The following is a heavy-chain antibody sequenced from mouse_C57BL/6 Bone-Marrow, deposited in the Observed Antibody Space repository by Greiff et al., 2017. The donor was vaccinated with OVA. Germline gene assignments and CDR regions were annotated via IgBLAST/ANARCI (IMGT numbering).Heavy chain of an antibody. J-gene: IGHJ2*01. V-gene: IGHV1-59*01. CDR2: IDPSDSYT. CDR1: GYTFTSYW. CDR3: ARYYGSTYYFDY. Sequence: QVHVKQPGAELVRPGTSVKLSCKASGYTFTSYWMHWVKQRPGQGLEWIGVIDPSDSYTNYNQKFKGKATLTVDTSSSTAYMQLSSLTSEDSAVYYCARYYGSTYYFDYWGQGTTLTVSS. D-gene: IGHD1-1*01.